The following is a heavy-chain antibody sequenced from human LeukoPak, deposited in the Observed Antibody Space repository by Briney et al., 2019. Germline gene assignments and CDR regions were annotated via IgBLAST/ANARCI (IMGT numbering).Heavy chain of an antibody. V-gene: IGHV3-66*01. Sequence: GGSLRLSCAASGFTFSSYGMHWVRQAPGKGLEWVSIIYSGGYTDYADSVKGRFTISRDNSKNTLDLQMNSLRAEDTAVYYCARRLEYSGSKGVFDYWGQGTLVTVSS. CDR1: GFTFSSYG. D-gene: IGHD1-26*01. CDR2: IYSGGYT. CDR3: ARRLEYSGSKGVFDY. J-gene: IGHJ4*02.